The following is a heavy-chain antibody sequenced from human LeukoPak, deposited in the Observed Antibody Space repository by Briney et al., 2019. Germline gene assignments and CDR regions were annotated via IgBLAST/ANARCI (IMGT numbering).Heavy chain of an antibody. D-gene: IGHD3-16*01. CDR2: MYDTERT. CDR3: ARVLSYESYYYYYMDV. Sequence: SETLSLTCTVSDGSISNYYWSWIRQPPGKGLEWIGYMYDTERTYYNPSLKSRVTISLDTSKNQFSLKLSSVTAADTAVYYCARVLSYESYYYYYMDVWGKGTTVTISS. V-gene: IGHV4-59*01. CDR1: DGSISNYY. J-gene: IGHJ6*03.